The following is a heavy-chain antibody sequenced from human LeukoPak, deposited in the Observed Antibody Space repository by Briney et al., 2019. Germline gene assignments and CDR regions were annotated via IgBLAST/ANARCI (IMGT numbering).Heavy chain of an antibody. J-gene: IGHJ6*03. CDR1: GGSFSGYY. CDR3: ARGRIVVVPAALFGRNKYYMDV. D-gene: IGHD2-2*01. Sequence: PSETLSLTCAVYGGSFSGYYWSWIRQPPGKGLEWIGEINHSGSTHYNPSLKSRVTISVNTSKNQFSLKLSSVTAADTAVYYCARGRIVVVPAALFGRNKYYMDVWGKGTTVTVSS. V-gene: IGHV4-34*01. CDR2: INHSGST.